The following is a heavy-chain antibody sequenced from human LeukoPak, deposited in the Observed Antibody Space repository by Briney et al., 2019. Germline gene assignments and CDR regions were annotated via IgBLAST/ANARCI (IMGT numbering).Heavy chain of an antibody. D-gene: IGHD6-19*01. CDR2: ITGSGGRT. CDR3: ARSSGWWSLDY. V-gene: IGHV3-23*01. J-gene: IGHJ4*02. Sequence: PGGSLRLSCAASGFTLSNYAMSWVRQAPGKGLEWVSSITGSGGRTYYADSVKGRFTVSRDNSKNTLYLQMNSLTVEDTAVYYCARSSGWWSLDYWGQGTLVTVSS. CDR1: GFTLSNYA.